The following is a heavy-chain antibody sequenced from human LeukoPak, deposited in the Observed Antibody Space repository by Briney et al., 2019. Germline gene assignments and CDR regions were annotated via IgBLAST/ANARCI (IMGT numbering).Heavy chain of an antibody. V-gene: IGHV3-48*03. Sequence: PGGSLRLSCAASGFTFSTYEMTWVRQCPGKGLEWVSYISSSGSTIYYADSVKGRFTISRDNARNSLYLQMNSLRAEDTAVYYCARDNYDSSGPYYFDYWGQGTLVTVSS. CDR2: ISSSGSTI. CDR3: ARDNYDSSGPYYFDY. CDR1: GFTFSTYE. J-gene: IGHJ4*02. D-gene: IGHD3-22*01.